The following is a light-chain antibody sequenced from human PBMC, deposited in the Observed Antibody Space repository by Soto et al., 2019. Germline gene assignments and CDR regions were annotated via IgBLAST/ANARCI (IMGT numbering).Light chain of an antibody. Sequence: QAVVTQEPSLTVSPGGTVTLTCASSTGAVTSGYYPNWFQQKPGQAPRALIYSTSNKHPWTPARFSGSLLGGKAALTLSGVQPEDEAEYYCLLYYGGALFGGGTKLTVL. CDR1: TGAVTSGYY. V-gene: IGLV7-43*01. CDR2: STS. J-gene: IGLJ2*01. CDR3: LLYYGGAL.